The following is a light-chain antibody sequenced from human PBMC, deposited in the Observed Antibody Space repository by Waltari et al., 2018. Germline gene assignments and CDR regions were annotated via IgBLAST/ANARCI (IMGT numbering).Light chain of an antibody. CDR3: QQRANWPIT. CDR1: HSIDNY. J-gene: IGKJ5*01. Sequence: EIVLTQSPATLSLSPGERATLSCRASHSIDNYLAWYQQKPGQAPRPLIYDASYRATGIPVRFSGSGSGTDFTLTISSLEPEDFAVYYCQQRANWPITFGQGTRLEIK. V-gene: IGKV3-11*01. CDR2: DAS.